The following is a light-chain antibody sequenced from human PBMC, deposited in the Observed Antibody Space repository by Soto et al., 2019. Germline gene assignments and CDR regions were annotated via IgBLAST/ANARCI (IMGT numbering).Light chain of an antibody. Sequence: EIVLTQSPGTLSLSPGEIATLSCRASQSVGSNYLAWYQQKPGQAPRILIFGASGRATGIPDRFSCSGSGTDFTLTISRLVLEDFAVYYCQQYVSLSWTFGQVTKVEIK. CDR1: QSVGSNY. V-gene: IGKV3-20*01. CDR3: QQYVSLSWT. CDR2: GAS. J-gene: IGKJ1*01.